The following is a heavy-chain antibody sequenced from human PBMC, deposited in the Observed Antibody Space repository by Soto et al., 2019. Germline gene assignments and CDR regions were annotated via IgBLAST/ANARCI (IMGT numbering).Heavy chain of an antibody. CDR2: IIPIFGTA. Sequence: QVQLVQSGAEVKKPGSSVKVSCKASGGTFSSYAISWVRQAPGQGLEWMGGIIPIFGTANYAQKFQGRVTITADESTSTAYMELSSLRSEDTALSYCARGSVYGCSSGPVGNASFDYWGQGTLVTVFS. V-gene: IGHV1-69*01. J-gene: IGHJ4*02. CDR1: GGTFSSYA. D-gene: IGHD2-8*01. CDR3: ARGSVYGCSSGPVGNASFDY.